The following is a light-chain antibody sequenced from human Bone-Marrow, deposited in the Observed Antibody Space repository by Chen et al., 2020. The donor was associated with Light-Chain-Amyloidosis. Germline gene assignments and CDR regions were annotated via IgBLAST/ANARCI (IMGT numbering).Light chain of an antibody. J-gene: IGLJ3*02. CDR1: SSNIRAGYD. Sequence: QSVLTQPPSVSGAPGPRVPISCPGRSSNIRAGYDVNCYQQLPRAPPRLLIHGNNNRPSGAPQRFFACKSGTSASLAITGLQAEDEADYYRQSYDSGLSGWLFGGGTKLTVL. CDR3: QSYDSGLSGWL. CDR2: GNN. V-gene: IGLV1-40*01.